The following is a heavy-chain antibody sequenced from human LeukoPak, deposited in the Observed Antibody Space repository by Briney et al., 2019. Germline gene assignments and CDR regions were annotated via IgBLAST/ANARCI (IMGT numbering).Heavy chain of an antibody. J-gene: IGHJ5*02. CDR3: AKVPMVYYYGSGSPNWFDR. CDR2: ISGSGGST. CDR1: GFPFSSYA. D-gene: IGHD3-10*01. V-gene: IGHV3-23*01. Sequence: GGSLRLSCAASGFPFSSYAMSWVRRAPGKGLEWVSAISGSGGSTYYSDSVKGRFTISRDNSKNTLYLQMNSLRAEDTAVYYCAKVPMVYYYGSGSPNWFDRWGQGTLVTVSS.